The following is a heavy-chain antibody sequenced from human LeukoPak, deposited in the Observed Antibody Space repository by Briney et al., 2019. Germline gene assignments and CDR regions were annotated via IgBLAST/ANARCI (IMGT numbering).Heavy chain of an antibody. V-gene: IGHV4-59*08. CDR3: CGSGWFAGPFGY. CDR2: IYYSGST. CDR1: GGSIYSYS. J-gene: IGHJ4*02. D-gene: IGHD6-19*01. Sequence: SETLSLTCTVSGGSIYSYSWTWIRQPPGKGLEWIGYIYYSGSTNYNPSLKSRVTMSVDTSKNQFSLKLSSVTAADTAVYYCCGSGWFAGPFGYWGQGALVTVSS.